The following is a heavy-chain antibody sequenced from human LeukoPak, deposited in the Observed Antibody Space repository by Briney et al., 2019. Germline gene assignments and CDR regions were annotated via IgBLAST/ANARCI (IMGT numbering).Heavy chain of an antibody. J-gene: IGHJ4*02. CDR1: GYTFTGYY. Sequence: ASVKVSCKASGYTFTGYYMHWVRQAPGQGLEWMGWINPNSGGTNYAQKFQGRVTMTRDTSISTAYMELSRLRSDDTAVYYCARDEDVVVVPAAIGSGYWGQGTLVTVS. CDR3: ARDEDVVVVPAAIGSGY. V-gene: IGHV1-2*02. D-gene: IGHD2-2*01. CDR2: INPNSGGT.